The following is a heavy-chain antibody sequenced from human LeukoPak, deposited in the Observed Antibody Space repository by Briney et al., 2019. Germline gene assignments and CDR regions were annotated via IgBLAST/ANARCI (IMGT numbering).Heavy chain of an antibody. D-gene: IGHD5-12*01. CDR3: ARLATNGGYGY. CDR2: ISSSSSYI. V-gene: IGHV3-21*01. Sequence: ETLSLTCAVYGGSFSGYYWSWIRQPPGKGLEWVSSISSSSSYIYYAGSVKGRFTISRDNAKNSLYLQMNSLRTEDTAVYYCARLATNGGYGYWGQGTLVTVSS. CDR1: GGSFSGYY. J-gene: IGHJ4*02.